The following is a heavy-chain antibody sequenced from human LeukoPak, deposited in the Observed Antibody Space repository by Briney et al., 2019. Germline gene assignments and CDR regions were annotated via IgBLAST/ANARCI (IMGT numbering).Heavy chain of an antibody. V-gene: IGHV1-24*01. CDR2: FDPEDGET. D-gene: IGHD3-3*01. CDR3: ARGRKRSYDFWSGYYTDWFDP. Sequence: GASVKVSCKVSGYTLTELSMHWVRQAPGKGLEWMGGFDPEDGETIYAQKFQGRVTMTEDTSTDTAYMELSSLRSEDTAVYYCARGRKRSYDFWSGYYTDWFDPWGQGTLVTVSS. CDR1: GYTLTELS. J-gene: IGHJ5*02.